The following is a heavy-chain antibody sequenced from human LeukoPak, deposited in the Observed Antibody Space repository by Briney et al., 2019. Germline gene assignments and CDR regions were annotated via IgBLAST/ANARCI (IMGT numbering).Heavy chain of an antibody. CDR2: ITSTGSTI. Sequence: GGSLRLSCSASGFKFSNYNMNWVRQTPGKGLQWVAYITSTGSTIAYADSLQGRFTISRDNAKNSLYLQMNNLGAEDTALYYCARYVAEARSIGYDYYYYMDVWGKGTTVTVSS. D-gene: IGHD3-10*02. CDR3: ARYVAEARSIGYDYYYYMDV. J-gene: IGHJ6*03. V-gene: IGHV3-48*03. CDR1: GFKFSNYN.